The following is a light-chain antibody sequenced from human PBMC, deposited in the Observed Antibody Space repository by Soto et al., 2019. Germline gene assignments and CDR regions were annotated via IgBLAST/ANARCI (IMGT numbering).Light chain of an antibody. J-gene: IGKJ3*01. V-gene: IGKV1-5*01. CDR1: QSVDTW. CDR2: DAS. CDR3: QQYENSSPT. Sequence: QMTQSPSTLSASVGDRFTITCRASQSVDTWLAWYQQKPGKAPRLLIYDASDLESGVPSRFSGSGSGTEFTLTINGLQTDDIATYYCQQYENSSPTFGPGTKVSIK.